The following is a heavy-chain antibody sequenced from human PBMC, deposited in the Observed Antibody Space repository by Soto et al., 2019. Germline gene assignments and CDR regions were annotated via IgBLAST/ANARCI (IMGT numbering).Heavy chain of an antibody. CDR1: GGSFSGYY. D-gene: IGHD3-16*01. CDR2: INHSGST. V-gene: IGHV4-34*01. CDR3: AREGGQLYYYYYYMDV. J-gene: IGHJ6*03. Sequence: SETLSLTCAVYGGSFSGYYWSWIRQPPGKGLEWIGEINHSGSTNYNPSLKSRVTISVDMSKNQFSLKLSSVTAADTAVYYCAREGGQLYYYYYYMDVWGKGTTVTVSS.